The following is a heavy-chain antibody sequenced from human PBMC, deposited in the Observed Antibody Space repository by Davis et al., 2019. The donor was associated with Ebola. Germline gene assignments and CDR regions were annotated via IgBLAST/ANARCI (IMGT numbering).Heavy chain of an antibody. CDR2: ISGSGGST. CDR3: ARDSDSSGETFDY. Sequence: PGGSLRLSCAASGFTFSSYAMSWVRQAPGKGLEWVSAISGSGGSTYYADSVKGRFTISRDNSKNTLYLQMNSLRAEDTAVYYCARDSDSSGETFDYWGQGTLVTVSS. V-gene: IGHV3-23*01. CDR1: GFTFSSYA. J-gene: IGHJ4*02. D-gene: IGHD3-22*01.